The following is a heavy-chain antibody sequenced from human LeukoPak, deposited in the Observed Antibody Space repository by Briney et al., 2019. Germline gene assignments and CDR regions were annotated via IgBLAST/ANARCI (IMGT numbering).Heavy chain of an antibody. J-gene: IGHJ4*02. D-gene: IGHD2-2*01. CDR3: AKNLVTAAQLDY. CDR2: ISYDRSNK. Sequence: GRCLTLSCAASAFTFSRYGMDSVRQAASNGIEWVAVISYDRSNKYYAASVKERCTIFGDNSKNTLYLQMNSLRGEDTALYYCAKNLVTAAQLDYWGQGTLVTVSS. V-gene: IGHV3-30*18. CDR1: AFTFSRYG.